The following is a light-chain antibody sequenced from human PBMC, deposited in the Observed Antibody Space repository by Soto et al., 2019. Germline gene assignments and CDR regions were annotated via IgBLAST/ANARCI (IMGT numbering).Light chain of an antibody. V-gene: IGLV1-51*02. J-gene: IGLJ3*02. Sequence: QSVLTQPPSVSAAPGQKVTISCSGSSSNIGNNYVSWYQQFPGTAHKLLIYENNKRPSGIPDRFSGSKSGTSATLGITGLQTGDEADYYCGTWYSSLSALVFGGGTKVTVL. CDR2: ENN. CDR3: GTWYSSLSALV. CDR1: SSNIGNNY.